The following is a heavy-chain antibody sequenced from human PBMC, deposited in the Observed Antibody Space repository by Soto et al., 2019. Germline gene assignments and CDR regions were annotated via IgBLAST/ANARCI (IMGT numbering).Heavy chain of an antibody. J-gene: IGHJ4*02. CDR2: ISNSGRST. CDR3: AKRRGAGGHFDY. D-gene: IGHD2-15*01. CDR1: GLTFSSYA. Sequence: PGGSLRLSCAASGLTFSSYAMSWVRQAPGKGLEWVSHISNSGRSTKYADSVKGRFTVSRDNSKNTLSLQMNSLRAEDTAVYYCAKRRGAGGHFDYWGQGALVTVSS. V-gene: IGHV3-23*01.